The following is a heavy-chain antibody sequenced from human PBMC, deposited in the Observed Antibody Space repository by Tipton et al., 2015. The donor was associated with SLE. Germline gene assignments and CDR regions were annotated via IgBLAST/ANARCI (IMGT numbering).Heavy chain of an antibody. CDR3: AREGITDYAMDV. CDR2: ISWNSGRI. D-gene: IGHD1-14*01. Sequence: SLRLSCAASGFTFDDYAMHWVRQAPGTGLEWVSGISWNSGRINYADSVRGRFTISRDNAKNSLFLQMNSLRAEDTAVYYCAREGITDYAMDVWGQGTTITVSS. CDR1: GFTFDDYA. V-gene: IGHV3-9*01. J-gene: IGHJ6*02.